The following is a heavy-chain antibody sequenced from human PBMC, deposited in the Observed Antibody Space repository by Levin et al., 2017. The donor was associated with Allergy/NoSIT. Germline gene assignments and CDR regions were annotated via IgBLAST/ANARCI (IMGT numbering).Heavy chain of an antibody. V-gene: IGHV4-34*01. CDR3: ARVGGIVGAAKYYGMDG. J-gene: IGHJ6*02. CDR2: INHSGST. D-gene: IGHD1-26*01. Sequence: SQTLSLTCAVYGGSFSGYYWSWIRQPPGKGLEWIGEINHSGSTNYNPSLKSRVTISVDTSKNQFSLKLSSVTAADTAVYYCARVGGIVGAAKYYGMDGWGQGTTVTVSS. CDR1: GGSFSGYY.